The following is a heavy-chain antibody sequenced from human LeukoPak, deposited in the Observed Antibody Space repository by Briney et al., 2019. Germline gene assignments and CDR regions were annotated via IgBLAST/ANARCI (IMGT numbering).Heavy chain of an antibody. J-gene: IGHJ4*02. D-gene: IGHD1-26*01. V-gene: IGHV4-30-4*07. Sequence: SETLSLTCAVSGGSISSGGYSWSWIRQPPGKGLEWIGYIYYSGSTYYNPSLKSRVTISVDTSKNQFSLKLSSVTAADTAVYYCARAPIVGATRPYFDYWGQGTLVTVSS. CDR2: IYYSGST. CDR3: ARAPIVGATRPYFDY. CDR1: GGSISSGGYS.